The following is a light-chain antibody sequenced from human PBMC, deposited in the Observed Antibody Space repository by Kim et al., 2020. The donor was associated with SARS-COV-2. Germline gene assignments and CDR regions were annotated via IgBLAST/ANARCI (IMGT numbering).Light chain of an antibody. J-gene: IGKJ1*01. CDR3: QQYGSSPRT. V-gene: IGKV3-20*01. CDR2: GTS. Sequence: SPGERATLSCRASESVSSGHLAWYQQKPGQAPRVLIYGTSNRATGIPDRFSGGGSGTDFTLTISRVEPEDLAVYYCQQYGSSPRTFGQGTKVDIK. CDR1: ESVSSGH.